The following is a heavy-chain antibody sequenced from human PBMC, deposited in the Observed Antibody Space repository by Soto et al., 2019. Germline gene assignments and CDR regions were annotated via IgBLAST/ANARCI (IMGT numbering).Heavy chain of an antibody. CDR3: AKDSSWNYYYYYYGMDV. J-gene: IGHJ6*02. D-gene: IGHD1-7*01. CDR2: ISGSGGST. CDR1: GFTFSSYA. Sequence: GGSLRLSCAASGFTFSSYAMSWVRQAPGKGLEWVSAISGSGGSTYYADSVKGRFTISRDNSKNTLYLQMNSLRAEDTAVYYCAKDSSWNYYYYYYGMDVWGQGTTVTVSS. V-gene: IGHV3-23*01.